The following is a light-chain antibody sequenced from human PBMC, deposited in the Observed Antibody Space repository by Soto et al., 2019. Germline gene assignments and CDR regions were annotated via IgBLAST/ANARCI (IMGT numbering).Light chain of an antibody. V-gene: IGKV3-20*01. CDR3: QQYDSSPLT. Sequence: EIVLTQSPGTLSLSPGERATLSCRASQSVSSSFLAWYQQKPGQAPRLLIYGASSRATGIPDRFSGSGSGTDSTLTISRLEPEYVAVYYCQQYDSSPLTFGGGTKVEIK. CDR1: QSVSSSF. CDR2: GAS. J-gene: IGKJ4*01.